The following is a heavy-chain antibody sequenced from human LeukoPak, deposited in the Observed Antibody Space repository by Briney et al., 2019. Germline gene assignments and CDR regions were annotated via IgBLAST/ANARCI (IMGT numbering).Heavy chain of an antibody. V-gene: IGHV4-34*01. D-gene: IGHD1-26*01. J-gene: IGHJ5*02. CDR3: AGSLSGSYRNWFDP. CDR1: GGSFSGYY. CDR2: INHSESN. Sequence: SETLSLTCAVYGGSFSGYYWSWIRQPPGKGRGWIGEINHSESNNYNPSLKSRVTISVDTSKNQFSLKLSSVTAADTAVYYCAGSLSGSYRNWFDPWGQGTLVTVSS.